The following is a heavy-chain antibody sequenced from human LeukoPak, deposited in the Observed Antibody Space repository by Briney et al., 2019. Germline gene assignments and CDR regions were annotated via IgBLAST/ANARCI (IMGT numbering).Heavy chain of an antibody. CDR1: GFTFSEYN. CDR3: ARKSASGNYPLDY. CDR2: ISTGSTTI. D-gene: IGHD3-10*01. V-gene: IGHV3-48*01. Sequence: PGGSLRLSCAASGFTFSEYNMNWVRQAPGKGLEWVSYISTGSTTIYYADSVKGRFTISRDNAKNTVFLQMSSLRAEDTALYYCARKSASGNYPLDYWGQGTLVTVSS. J-gene: IGHJ4*02.